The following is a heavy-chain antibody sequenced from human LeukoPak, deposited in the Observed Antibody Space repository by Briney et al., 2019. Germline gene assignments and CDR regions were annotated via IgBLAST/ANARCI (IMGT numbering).Heavy chain of an antibody. V-gene: IGHV3-48*02. CDR1: GFTFSSYW. CDR3: ARDPLDY. Sequence: GGSLRLSCAASGFTFSSYWMTWVRQAPGKGLECISYIGSSTSNIYYADSVKGRFTISRDNAKNSLYLQMSSLRDEDTAVYYCARDPLDYWGQGILVTVSS. J-gene: IGHJ4*02. CDR2: IGSSTSNI.